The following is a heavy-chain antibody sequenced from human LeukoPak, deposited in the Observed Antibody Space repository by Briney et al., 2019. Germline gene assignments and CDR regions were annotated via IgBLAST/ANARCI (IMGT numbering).Heavy chain of an antibody. CDR2: IYPGDSDT. D-gene: IGHD1-26*01. CDR1: GYIFTSYW. J-gene: IGHJ4*02. V-gene: IGHV5-51*01. CDR3: ARQWDGSGQHY. Sequence: GASLQISCKGSGYIFTSYWIGWVRQLPGKGLEWMGIIYPGDSDTRYSPSFEGQVTISADKSISTAYLQWSSLKASDTAMYYCARQWDGSGQHYWGQGTLVTVSS.